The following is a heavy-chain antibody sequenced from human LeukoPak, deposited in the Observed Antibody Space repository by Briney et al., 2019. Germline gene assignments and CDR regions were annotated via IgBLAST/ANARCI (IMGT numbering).Heavy chain of an antibody. Sequence: SETLSLTCTVSGGSISSHYWSWLRQPVGKGLEYIGRTHTSGITNYNPSLKSRVTMSGDTSKNQFYLNLRSVTAADTAVYYCARDLGSNYVYFDYWGQGSLVTVSS. J-gene: IGHJ4*02. CDR2: THTSGIT. CDR3: ARDLGSNYVYFDY. V-gene: IGHV4-4*07. CDR1: GGSISSHY. D-gene: IGHD1-26*01.